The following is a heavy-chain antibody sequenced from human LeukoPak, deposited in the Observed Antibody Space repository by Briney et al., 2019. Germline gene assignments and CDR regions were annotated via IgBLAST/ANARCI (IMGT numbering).Heavy chain of an antibody. CDR3: ARVGDGYNFDAFDI. Sequence: QAGGSLRLSCAASGFTVSSNYMSWVRQAPGKGLEWVSVIYSGGSTYYADSVKGRFTISRDNSKNTLYPQMNSLRAEDTAVYYCARVGDGYNFDAFDIWGQGTMVTVSS. CDR2: IYSGGST. CDR1: GFTVSSNY. V-gene: IGHV3-66*01. D-gene: IGHD5-24*01. J-gene: IGHJ3*02.